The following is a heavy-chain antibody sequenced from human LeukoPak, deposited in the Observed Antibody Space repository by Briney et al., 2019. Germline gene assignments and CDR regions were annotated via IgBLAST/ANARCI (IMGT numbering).Heavy chain of an antibody. V-gene: IGHV1-69*05. Sequence: ASVKVSCKASGGTFSSYAISWVRQAPGQGLEWMGGIIPIFGTANYAQKFQGRVTITTDESTSTAYMELSSLRSEDTAVYYCARDTGDVWGSYRYFDYWGQGTLVTVSS. D-gene: IGHD3-16*02. CDR2: IIPIFGTA. J-gene: IGHJ4*02. CDR3: ARDTGDVWGSYRYFDY. CDR1: GGTFSSYA.